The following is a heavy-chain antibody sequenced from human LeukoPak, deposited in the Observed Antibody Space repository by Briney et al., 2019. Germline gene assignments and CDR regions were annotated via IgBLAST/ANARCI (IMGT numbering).Heavy chain of an antibody. CDR2: LSPDGSST. J-gene: IGHJ5*02. V-gene: IGHV3-74*01. CDR3: TRMSREAPELPDL. Sequence: GGSLRLSCAASGFTFSSYWMQWLRQAPGKGLVWVSRLSPDGSSTTSADSVKGRFTISRDNAKNTLYLQIGSLRADDTAVYYCTRMSREAPELPDLWGQGTLVTVSS. CDR1: GFTFSSYW. D-gene: IGHD1-26*01.